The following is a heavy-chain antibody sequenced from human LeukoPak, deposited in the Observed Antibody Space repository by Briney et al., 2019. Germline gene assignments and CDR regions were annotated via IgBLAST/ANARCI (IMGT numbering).Heavy chain of an antibody. V-gene: IGHV4-59*01. J-gene: IGHJ4*02. CDR1: GGSISSYY. Sequence: PSETLSLTCTVSGGSISSYYWSWIRQPPGKGLEWIGYIYYSGSTNYNPSLKSRVTISVDTSKNQFSLKLSSVTAADTAVYYCARERGSGHYYDSSGYYYVFDYWGQGTLVTVSS. CDR3: ARERGSGHYYDSSGYYYVFDY. D-gene: IGHD3-22*01. CDR2: IYYSGST.